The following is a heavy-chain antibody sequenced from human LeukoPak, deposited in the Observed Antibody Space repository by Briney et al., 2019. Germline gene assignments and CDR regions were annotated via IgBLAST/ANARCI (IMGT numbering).Heavy chain of an antibody. CDR1: GGTFSSYA. J-gene: IGHJ4*02. V-gene: IGHV1-69*05. CDR3: AREIRDSSGYMYYFDY. Sequence: GASVKVSCKASGGTFSSYAISWVRQAPGQGLEWMGGIIPIFGTANYAQKFQGRVTITTDESTSTAYMELSSLRSEDTAVYYCAREIRDSSGYMYYFDYWGQGTLVTVSS. D-gene: IGHD3-22*01. CDR2: IIPIFGTA.